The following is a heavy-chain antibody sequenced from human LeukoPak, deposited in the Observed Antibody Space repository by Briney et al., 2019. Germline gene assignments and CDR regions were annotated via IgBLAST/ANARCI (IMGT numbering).Heavy chain of an antibody. CDR2: IYNSGST. D-gene: IGHD1-1*01. J-gene: IGHJ6*02. V-gene: IGHV4-39*01. CDR1: GGSISSSTYY. CDR3: ARHPWNSGMDV. Sequence: SETLSLTCSVSGGSISSSTYYWGWIRQPPGKGLEWIGSIYNSGSTYYHPSLKSRVTISVDTSKNQFSLKLHSVTAADTAVYYCARHPWNSGMDVWGQGTTVTVSS.